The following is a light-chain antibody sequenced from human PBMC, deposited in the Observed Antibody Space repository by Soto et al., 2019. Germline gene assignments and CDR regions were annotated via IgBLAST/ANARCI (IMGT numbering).Light chain of an antibody. CDR1: NIGSKS. Sequence: SYELTQPPSVSVAPGKTARITCGGTNIGSKSVHWYQQKPGQAPVLVIYYDSDRPSGIPERFSGSNSGNTATLTISRVEAGDEADDYCQVWDSSSDHRVFGGGTKVTVL. V-gene: IGLV3-21*04. CDR3: QVWDSSSDHRV. CDR2: YDS. J-gene: IGLJ3*02.